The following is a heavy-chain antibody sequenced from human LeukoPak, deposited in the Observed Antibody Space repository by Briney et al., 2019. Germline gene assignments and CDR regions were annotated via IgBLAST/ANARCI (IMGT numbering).Heavy chain of an antibody. J-gene: IGHJ6*02. V-gene: IGHV3-21*01. Sequence: GGSLRLSCAASGFTFSSYWMHWVRQAPGKGLEWVSSISSSSSYIYYADSVKGRFTISRDNAKNSLYLQMSSLRAEDTAVYYCARDRYIVVVPADGMDVWGQGTTVTVSS. CDR3: ARDRYIVVVPADGMDV. CDR1: GFTFSSYW. D-gene: IGHD2-2*01. CDR2: ISSSSSYI.